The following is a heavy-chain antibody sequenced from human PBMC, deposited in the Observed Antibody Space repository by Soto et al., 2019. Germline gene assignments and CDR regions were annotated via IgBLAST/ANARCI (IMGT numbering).Heavy chain of an antibody. J-gene: IGHJ5*02. Sequence: GGSLRLSCAAPGFTFSSYGMHWVRQAPGKGLEWVAVIWYDGSNKYYADSVKGRFTISRDNSKNTLYLQMNSLRAEDTAVYYCARAALRYFDWFNWFDPWGQGTLVTVSS. V-gene: IGHV3-33*01. CDR2: IWYDGSNK. D-gene: IGHD3-9*01. CDR3: ARAALRYFDWFNWFDP. CDR1: GFTFSSYG.